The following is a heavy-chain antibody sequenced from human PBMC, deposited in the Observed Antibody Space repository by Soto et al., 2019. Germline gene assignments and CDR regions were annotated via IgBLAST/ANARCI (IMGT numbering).Heavy chain of an antibody. D-gene: IGHD3-22*01. CDR1: GFTFSSYS. J-gene: IGHJ4*02. V-gene: IGHV3-48*02. Sequence: PGGSLRLSCAASGFTFSSYSMNWVRQAPGKGLEWVSYISSSSSTIYYADSVKGRFTISRDNAKNSLYLQMNSLRDEDTALYYCARVGYYYDSSGYFPYWGQGTLVTVSS. CDR2: ISSSSSTI. CDR3: ARVGYYYDSSGYFPY.